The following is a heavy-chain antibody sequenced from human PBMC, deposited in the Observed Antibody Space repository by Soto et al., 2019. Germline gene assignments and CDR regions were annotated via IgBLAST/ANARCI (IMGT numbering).Heavy chain of an antibody. CDR1: GFTFSSYG. Sequence: GGSLRLSCAASGFTFSSYGMHWVRQAPGKGLEWVAVISYDGSNKYYADLVKGRFTISRDNSKNTLYLQMNSLRAEDTAVYYCAKDHGTTVLDAFGIWGQGTMVTVSS. V-gene: IGHV3-30*18. D-gene: IGHD1-7*01. CDR2: ISYDGSNK. J-gene: IGHJ3*02. CDR3: AKDHGTTVLDAFGI.